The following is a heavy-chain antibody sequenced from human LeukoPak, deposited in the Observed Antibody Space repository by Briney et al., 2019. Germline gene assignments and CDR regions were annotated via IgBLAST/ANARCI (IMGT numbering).Heavy chain of an antibody. J-gene: IGHJ4*02. CDR1: GFTFSNYA. CDR3: ATDLGGSGSYSFDY. CDR2: ISGSGGST. Sequence: TGGSLRLSCAASGFTFSNYAMNWVRQAPGRGLEWVSAISGSGGSTYYADSVKGRFTISRDNSKNTLYLQMNSLIAEDTDVYYCATDLGGSGSYSFDYWGQGTLVTVSS. V-gene: IGHV3-23*01. D-gene: IGHD1-26*01.